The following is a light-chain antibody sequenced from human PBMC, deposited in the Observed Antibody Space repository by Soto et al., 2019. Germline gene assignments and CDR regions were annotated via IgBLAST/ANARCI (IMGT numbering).Light chain of an antibody. J-gene: IGKJ4*01. CDR2: DAS. V-gene: IGKV3-11*01. Sequence: EIVLTQSPATLSLSPGDRATLSCRASQSVSGCLAWYQQKPGQAPRLLIFDASNRATGIPARFSGSGSGTDFTLTISSLEPEDFAIYYCQQRCNWPPVTFGGGTKVDIK. CDR1: QSVSGC. CDR3: QQRCNWPPVT.